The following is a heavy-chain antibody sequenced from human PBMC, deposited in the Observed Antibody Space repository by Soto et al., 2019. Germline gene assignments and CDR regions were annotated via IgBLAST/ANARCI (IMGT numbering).Heavy chain of an antibody. J-gene: IGHJ6*02. CDR2: IYYSGST. CDR3: ARMTTVTSVPSDYYYYYGMDV. CDR1: GGSISSYY. V-gene: IGHV4-59*01. Sequence: SETLSLTCTVSGGSISSYYWSWIRQPPGKGLERIGYIYYSGSTNYNPSLKSRVTMSVDTSKNQFSLKLSSVTAADTAVYYCARMTTVTSVPSDYYYYYGMDVWGQGTTVTVSS. D-gene: IGHD4-17*01.